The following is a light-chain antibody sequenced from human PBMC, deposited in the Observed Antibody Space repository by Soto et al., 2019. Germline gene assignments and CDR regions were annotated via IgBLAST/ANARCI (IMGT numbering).Light chain of an antibody. CDR1: QSVSSY. V-gene: IGKV3-15*01. J-gene: IGKJ5*01. CDR3: QQYNNWPPIT. CDR2: DAS. Sequence: IVMTQSPATLCLSPGERATLSSRASQSVSSYLLWYQQKPGQAPRLLLYDASTRATGIPARFSGSGSGTEFTLTISSLQSEDFAVYYCQQYNNWPPITFGQGTRLEIK.